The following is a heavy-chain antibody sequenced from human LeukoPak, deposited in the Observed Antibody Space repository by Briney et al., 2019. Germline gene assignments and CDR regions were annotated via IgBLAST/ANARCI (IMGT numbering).Heavy chain of an antibody. V-gene: IGHV3-30*02. CDR2: LRDDGSNK. CDR3: AKDPAVGWPGNYYYMDV. D-gene: IGHD5-24*01. Sequence: GGALRLSWGGAGFTFSSYGMHWGRQGPGQGVGGGTFLRDDGSNKYYADSVKGRFTISRDNSKNTLYLQMNSLRVEDTAVYYCAKDPAVGWPGNYYYMDVWGKGTTVTVSS. J-gene: IGHJ6*03. CDR1: GFTFSSYG.